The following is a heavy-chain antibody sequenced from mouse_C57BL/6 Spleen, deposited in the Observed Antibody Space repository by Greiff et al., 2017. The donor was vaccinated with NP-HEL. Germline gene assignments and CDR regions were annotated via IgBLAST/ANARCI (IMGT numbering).Heavy chain of an antibody. CDR1: GYTFTSYW. D-gene: IGHD1-1*01. V-gene: IGHV1-64*01. CDR2: IHPNSGST. J-gene: IGHJ2*01. CDR3: ARWGTTVIGDY. Sequence: VKLQQSGAELVKPGASVKLSCKASGYTFTSYWMHWVKQRPGQGLEWIGMIHPNSGSTNYNEKFKSKATLTVDKSSSTAYMQLSSLTSEDSAVYYCARWGTTVIGDYWGQGTTLTVSS.